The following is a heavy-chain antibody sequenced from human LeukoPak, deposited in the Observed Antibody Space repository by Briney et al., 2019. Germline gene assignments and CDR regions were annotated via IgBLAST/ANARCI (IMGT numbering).Heavy chain of an antibody. J-gene: IGHJ3*02. D-gene: IGHD3-22*01. V-gene: IGHV4-31*03. CDR1: GGSISSGGYY. CDR3: ARDPPMIDAFDI. CDR2: IYYSGST. Sequence: KASETLSLTCTVSGGSISSGGYYWSWIRQHPGKGLEWIGYIYYSGSTYYNPSLKSRVTISVDTSKNQFSLKLSSVTAADTAVYYCARDPPMIDAFDIWGQGTMATVSS.